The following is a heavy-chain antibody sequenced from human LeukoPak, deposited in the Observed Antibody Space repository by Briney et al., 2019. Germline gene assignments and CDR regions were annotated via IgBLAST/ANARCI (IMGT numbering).Heavy chain of an antibody. CDR3: ARDGASYYDILTGYPTYNWFDP. V-gene: IGHV1-2*04. CDR2: INPNSGGT. D-gene: IGHD3-9*01. J-gene: IGHJ5*02. CDR1: GYTFTGYY. Sequence: ASVKVSCKASGYTFTGYYMHWVRQAPGQGLEWMGWINPNSGGTNYAQKFQGWVTMTRDTSISTAYMELSRLRSDDTAVYYCARDGASYYDILTGYPTYNWFDPWGQGTLVTVSS.